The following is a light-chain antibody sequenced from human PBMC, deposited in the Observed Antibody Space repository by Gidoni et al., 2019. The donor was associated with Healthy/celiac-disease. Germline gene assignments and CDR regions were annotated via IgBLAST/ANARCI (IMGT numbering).Light chain of an antibody. V-gene: IGKV1-9*01. CDR1: QGISSY. J-gene: IGKJ4*01. CDR2: AAS. Sequence: DIQLTQSPSFLSASVGDRVTITCWASQGISSYLAWYQQKPGKAPKLLIYAASTLQSGVPSRFSGSGSGTEFTLTISSRQPEDFATYYCQQLNSYPLTFGGXTKVEIK. CDR3: QQLNSYPLT.